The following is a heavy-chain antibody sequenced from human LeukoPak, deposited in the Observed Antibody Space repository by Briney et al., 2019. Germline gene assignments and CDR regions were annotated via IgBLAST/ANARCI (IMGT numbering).Heavy chain of an antibody. D-gene: IGHD4-23*01. Sequence: SVKVSCKASGGTFSSYAISWVRQAPGQGLEWMGRIIPILGIANYAQKFQGRVTITADKSTSTAYMELSSLRSEDTAVCYCARDGDGGNSDYWGQGTLVTVSS. CDR1: GGTFSSYA. V-gene: IGHV1-69*04. CDR2: IIPILGIA. CDR3: ARDGDGGNSDY. J-gene: IGHJ4*02.